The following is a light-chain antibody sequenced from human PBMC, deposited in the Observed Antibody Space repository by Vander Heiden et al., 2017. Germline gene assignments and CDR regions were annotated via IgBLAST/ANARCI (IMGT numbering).Light chain of an antibody. CDR1: QRLFFRSDDKND. CDR2: WAS. Sequence: TVMTQSPDSLAVSLGEGATIPCRSSQRLFFRSDDKNDLAWFQQKVGQPPKQLIYWASFREPGVPDRFIGSGSGTDFTLTISSLQPEDVAVYYCQQYYSTPWTFGQGTKVEVK. CDR3: QQYYSTPWT. J-gene: IGKJ1*01. V-gene: IGKV4-1*01.